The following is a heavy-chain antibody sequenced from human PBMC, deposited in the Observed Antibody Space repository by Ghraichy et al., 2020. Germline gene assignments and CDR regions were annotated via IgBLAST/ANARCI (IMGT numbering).Heavy chain of an antibody. J-gene: IGHJ6*02. CDR1: GGSISSSGYY. Sequence: SQTLSLTCTVSGGSISSSGYYWGWIRQPPGEGLEWIGSIYYSGSTDYNPSLKSRVTMSADTSKNQFSLNLSSVTAADTAVYYCARIELFSYYYYALDVWGQGTTVTVSS. D-gene: IGHD1-26*01. CDR2: IYYSGST. CDR3: ARIELFSYYYYALDV. V-gene: IGHV4-39*01.